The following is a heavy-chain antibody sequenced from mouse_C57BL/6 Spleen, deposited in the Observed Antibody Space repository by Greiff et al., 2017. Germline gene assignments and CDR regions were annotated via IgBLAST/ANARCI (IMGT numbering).Heavy chain of an antibody. Sequence: VQLQQPGAELVKPGASVKMSCKASGYTFTSYWITWVKQRPGQGLEWIGDIYPGSGSTNYNEKFKSKATLTVDTSSSTAYMQLSSLTSEDSAVYYCARRLTGLPWFAYWGQGTLVTVSA. CDR1: GYTFTSYW. D-gene: IGHD4-1*01. CDR3: ARRLTGLPWFAY. J-gene: IGHJ3*01. CDR2: IYPGSGST. V-gene: IGHV1-55*01.